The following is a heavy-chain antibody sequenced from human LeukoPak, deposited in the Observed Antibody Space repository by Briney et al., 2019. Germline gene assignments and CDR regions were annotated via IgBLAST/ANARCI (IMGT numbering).Heavy chain of an antibody. CDR2: IYHSGST. J-gene: IGHJ6*03. V-gene: IGHV4-59*12. CDR1: GGSISTYY. D-gene: IGHD2/OR15-2a*01. Sequence: SETLSLTCTVSGGSISTYYWSWIRQPPGKGLEWIGYIYHSGSTKYNPSLKSRVTISVDTSQNQFSLKLSSVTAADTAVYYCARDVRDYYYYYMDVWGKGTTVTVSS. CDR3: ARDVRDYYYYYMDV.